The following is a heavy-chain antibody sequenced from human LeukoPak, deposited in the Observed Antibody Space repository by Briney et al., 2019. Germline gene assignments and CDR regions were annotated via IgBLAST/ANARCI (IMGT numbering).Heavy chain of an antibody. CDR3: AREEYYDDSGYYFRYFDS. Sequence: SETLSLTCAVYGGSFSGYYWSWIRQPPGKGLEWIGEINHSGSTNYNPSLKSRVTISVDTSKNQFSLRLNSVTAADTAIYYCAREEYYDDSGYYFRYFDSWGQGTLVTVSS. CDR2: INHSGST. D-gene: IGHD3-22*01. CDR1: GGSFSGYY. J-gene: IGHJ4*02. V-gene: IGHV4-34*01.